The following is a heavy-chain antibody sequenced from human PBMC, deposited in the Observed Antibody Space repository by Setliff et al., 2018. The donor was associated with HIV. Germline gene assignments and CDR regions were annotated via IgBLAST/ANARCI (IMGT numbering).Heavy chain of an antibody. Sequence: GGSLRLSCAASGFIFSSYGMHWVRQAPGKGLEWVAFIRYDGSNKYYADSVKGRFTISRDNSKNTLYLQMTSLRAEDTAVYYCATIVESSGYHGGNYFDFWGRGSLVTVSS. V-gene: IGHV3-30*02. CDR2: IRYDGSNK. CDR3: ATIVESSGYHGGNYFDF. D-gene: IGHD3-22*01. J-gene: IGHJ4*02. CDR1: GFIFSSYG.